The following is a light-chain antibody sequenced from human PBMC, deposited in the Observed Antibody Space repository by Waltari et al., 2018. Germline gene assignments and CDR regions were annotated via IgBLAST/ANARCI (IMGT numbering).Light chain of an antibody. CDR3: QSYDTSLSVV. Sequence: QSVLTQPPSVSGAPGQRVSIPCTGSGSNLGAGYDVHWYQQPPGKAPKLLIYGTSTRPPGVPDRFFGSQSGTSASLAITALQAEEEAEYYCQSYDTSLSVVFGGGTKLTVL. V-gene: IGLV1-40*01. J-gene: IGLJ2*01. CDR2: GTS. CDR1: GSNLGAGYD.